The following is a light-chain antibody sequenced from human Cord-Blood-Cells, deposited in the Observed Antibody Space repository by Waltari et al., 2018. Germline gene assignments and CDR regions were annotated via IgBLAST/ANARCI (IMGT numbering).Light chain of an antibody. Sequence: QSVLTQPPSVSGAPGQRVTISCTGSSSNIGAGYDVHWYQQLPGTAPKLLIYGNSKRPSGAPDRLSGSKSGTSASLAITGLQAEDEADYYCQSYDSSLSGSVFGGGTKLTVL. CDR2: GNS. CDR1: SSNIGAGYD. V-gene: IGLV1-40*01. CDR3: QSYDSSLSGSV. J-gene: IGLJ2*01.